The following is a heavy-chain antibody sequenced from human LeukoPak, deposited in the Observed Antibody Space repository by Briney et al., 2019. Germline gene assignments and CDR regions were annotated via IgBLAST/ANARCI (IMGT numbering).Heavy chain of an antibody. CDR2: IIPILGIA. CDR1: GGTFSSYA. CDR3: ARDVKYKGEPHFDY. J-gene: IGHJ4*02. D-gene: IGHD1-14*01. Sequence: EASVKVSCKASGGTFSSYAISWVRQAPGQGLEWMGRIIPILGIANYAQKFQGRVTITADKSTSTAYMELSSLRSEDTAVYYCARDVKYKGEPHFDYWGQGTLVTVSS. V-gene: IGHV1-69*04.